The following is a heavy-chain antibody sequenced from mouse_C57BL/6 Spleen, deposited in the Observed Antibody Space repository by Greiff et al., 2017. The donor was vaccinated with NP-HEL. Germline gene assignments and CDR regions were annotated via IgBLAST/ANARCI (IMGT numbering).Heavy chain of an antibody. J-gene: IGHJ4*01. Sequence: VQLQQPGAELVMPGASVKLSCKASGYTFTSYWMHWVKQRPGQGLEWIGEVDPSDSYTNYNQKFKGKSTLTVDKSSSTAYMQLSSLTSEDSAVYYSAKDGSSSGGAMDEWGEGTSLTVSS. V-gene: IGHV1-69*01. CDR2: VDPSDSYT. CDR3: AKDGSSSGGAMDE. D-gene: IGHD1-1*01. CDR1: GYTFTSYW.